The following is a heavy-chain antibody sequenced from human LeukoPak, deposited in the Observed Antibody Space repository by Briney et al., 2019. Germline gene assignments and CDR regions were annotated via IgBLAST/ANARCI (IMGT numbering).Heavy chain of an antibody. CDR1: GFTLITND. D-gene: IGHD3-16*01. CDR3: ARGIEPLAANTLAY. CDR2: LYSDGNT. Sequence: GGSLRLSCAASGFTLITNDMTWVRQAPGKGLEWVSVLYSDGNTKYADSVQGRFTISRDNSKNTLYLEMNSLSPDDTAVYYCARGIEPLAANTLAYWGQGTLVTVSS. V-gene: IGHV3-53*01. J-gene: IGHJ4*02.